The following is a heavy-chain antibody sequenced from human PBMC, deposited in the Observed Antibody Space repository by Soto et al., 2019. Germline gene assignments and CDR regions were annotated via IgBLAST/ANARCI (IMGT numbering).Heavy chain of an antibody. CDR2: IIPILGIA. CDR1: GGTFSSYT. Sequence: QVQLVQSGAEVKKPGSSVKVSCKASGGTFSSYTISWVRQAPGQGLEWMGRIIPILGIANYAQKFQGRVTITADKSTSTAYMELGSLRSEDTAGYYCARSEVTTPDWFDPWGQGTLVTVSS. J-gene: IGHJ5*02. V-gene: IGHV1-69*02. CDR3: ARSEVTTPDWFDP. D-gene: IGHD4-17*01.